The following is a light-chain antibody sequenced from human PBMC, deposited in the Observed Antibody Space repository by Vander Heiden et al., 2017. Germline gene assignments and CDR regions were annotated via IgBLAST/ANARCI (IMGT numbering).Light chain of an antibody. CDR1: QSVSSSY. CDR3: QQDCSSPIT. V-gene: IGKV3-20*01. J-gene: IGKJ5*01. CDR2: GAS. Sequence: EIVLTQSPGTLSLSPGERATLSCRASQSVSSSYLAWYQQKPVQAPRLLIYGASSRVTAIPDRFSGSGSGTDFTLTISSLEPEDFAVYYCQQDCSSPITFGQGTRLEIK.